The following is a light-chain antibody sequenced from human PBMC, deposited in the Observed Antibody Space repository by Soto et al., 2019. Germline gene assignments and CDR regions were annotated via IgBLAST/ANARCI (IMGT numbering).Light chain of an antibody. V-gene: IGLV2-18*02. Sequence: QSALTQPPSVSGSPGQSVTISCTGTSSDVGSYNRVSWYQQPPGTAPKLMIYEVSNRPSGVPDRFSGSKSDNTASLTISGLQAEDEADYYCSSLTTSSTLVFGGGTKVTVL. CDR2: EVS. CDR1: SSDVGSYNR. J-gene: IGLJ3*02. CDR3: SSLTTSSTLV.